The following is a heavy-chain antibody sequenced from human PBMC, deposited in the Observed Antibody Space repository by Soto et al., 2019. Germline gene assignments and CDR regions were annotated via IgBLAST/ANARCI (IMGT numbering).Heavy chain of an antibody. CDR1: GFTVSSNY. CDR3: ARVRYDILTGYSLDY. D-gene: IGHD3-9*01. J-gene: IGHJ4*02. V-gene: IGHV3-66*01. Sequence: GGSLRLSCAASGFTVSSNYMSWVRQAPGKGLEWVSVIYSGGSTYYADSVKGRFTISRDNSKNTLYLQMNSLRAEDTAVYYCARVRYDILTGYSLDYWGQGTLVTVSS. CDR2: IYSGGST.